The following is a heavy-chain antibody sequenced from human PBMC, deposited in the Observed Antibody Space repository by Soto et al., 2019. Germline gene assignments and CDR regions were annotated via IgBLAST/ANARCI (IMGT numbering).Heavy chain of an antibody. CDR3: AKVYAGYSSGWYDY. J-gene: IGHJ4*02. V-gene: IGHV3-23*01. D-gene: IGHD6-19*01. CDR2: ISGSGGST. CDR1: GFTFSSYA. Sequence: EVQLLESGGGLVQPGGSLRLSCAASGFTFSSYAMSWVRQVPGKGLEWVSAISGSGGSTYYADSVKGRFTISRDNSKNTLYLQMNNLRAEDTAVYYCAKVYAGYSSGWYDYWGQGTLVTVSS.